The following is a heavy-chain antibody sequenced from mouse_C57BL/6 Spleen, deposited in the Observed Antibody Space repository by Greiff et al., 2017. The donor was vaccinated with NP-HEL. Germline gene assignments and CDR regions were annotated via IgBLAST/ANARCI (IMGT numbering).Heavy chain of an antibody. D-gene: IGHD2-5*01. Sequence: QVQLQQSGAELVRPGSSVKLSCKASGYTFTSYWMDWVKQRPGQGLEWIGNIYPSDSETHYNQKFKDKATLTVDKSSSTAYMQLSSLTSEDSAVYYCAREDYSKGGWFAYWGQGTLVTVSA. CDR3: AREDYSKGGWFAY. V-gene: IGHV1-61*01. CDR1: GYTFTSYW. J-gene: IGHJ3*01. CDR2: IYPSDSET.